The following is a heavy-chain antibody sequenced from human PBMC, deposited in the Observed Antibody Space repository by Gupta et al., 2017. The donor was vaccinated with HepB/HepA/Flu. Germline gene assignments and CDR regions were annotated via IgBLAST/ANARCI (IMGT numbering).Heavy chain of an antibody. V-gene: IGHV3-23*01. D-gene: IGHD2-2*01. Sequence: EVQLLESGGGLVQPGGSLKVSCTASKFTFSHYAMNWVRQAPGKGLEWVSSITGSGGKTYYADSVKGRFTISRDNSKNTLYLQINSLRAEDTAIYYCARELKYQLPTNFDSWGQGTQVTVSS. CDR2: ITGSGGKT. J-gene: IGHJ4*02. CDR1: KFTFSHYA. CDR3: ARELKYQLPTNFDS.